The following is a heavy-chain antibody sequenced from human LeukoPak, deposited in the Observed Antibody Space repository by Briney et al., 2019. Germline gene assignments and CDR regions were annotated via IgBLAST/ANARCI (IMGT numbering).Heavy chain of an antibody. Sequence: PGGSLRLSCAASGFTFSSYGMHWVRQAPGKGLEWVAFIRYDGSNKYYADSVKGRFTISRDNSKNTLYLQMNSLRAEDTAVYYCAKDSYYDSSAFDIWGQGTMVTVSS. CDR1: GFTFSSYG. V-gene: IGHV3-30*02. CDR2: IRYDGSNK. D-gene: IGHD3-22*01. CDR3: AKDSYYDSSAFDI. J-gene: IGHJ3*02.